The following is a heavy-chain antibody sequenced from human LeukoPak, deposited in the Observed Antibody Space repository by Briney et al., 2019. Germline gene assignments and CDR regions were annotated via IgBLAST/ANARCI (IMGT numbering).Heavy chain of an antibody. J-gene: IGHJ4*02. CDR1: GFTFGNSW. Sequence: GGSLRLSCAGSGFTFGNSWMNWFRQAPGKGLEWVAHIKQDGSDTYVDSVKGRFTISRDIAKTSLFLHMNSLTTEGSAVYYCAREHSSHFAWGQGTLVTVSS. CDR2: IKQDGSDT. CDR3: AREHSSHFA. D-gene: IGHD3-3*02. V-gene: IGHV3-7*01.